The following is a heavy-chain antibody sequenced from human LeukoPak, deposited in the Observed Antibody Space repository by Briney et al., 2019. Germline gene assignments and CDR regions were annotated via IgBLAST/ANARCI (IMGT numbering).Heavy chain of an antibody. CDR1: GASSRHN. V-gene: IGHV4-59*11. CDR3: ASLDGGYSEAVGH. CDR2: IYYSGGT. J-gene: IGHJ4*02. D-gene: IGHD4-23*01. Sequence: SETLSLTCTISGASSRHNWSWIRQPPGKGLEWIGDIYYSGGTKYNPSLKSRVTISVDACKNQFSLKLTSVTAADTAVYYCASLDGGYSEAVGHWGQGTLVTVSS.